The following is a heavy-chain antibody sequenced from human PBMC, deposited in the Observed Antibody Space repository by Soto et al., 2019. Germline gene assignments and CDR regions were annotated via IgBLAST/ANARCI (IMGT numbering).Heavy chain of an antibody. D-gene: IGHD3-9*01. J-gene: IGHJ5*02. V-gene: IGHV1-8*01. CDR3: ARGKNDILTGSRFDP. CDR1: GYTFTSYG. Sequence: ASVKVSCKASGYTFTSYGINWVRQATGQGLEWMGWMNPNSGNTGYAQKFQGRVTMTRNTSISTAYMELSSLRSEDTAVYYCARGKNDILTGSRFDPWGQGTLVTVSS. CDR2: MNPNSGNT.